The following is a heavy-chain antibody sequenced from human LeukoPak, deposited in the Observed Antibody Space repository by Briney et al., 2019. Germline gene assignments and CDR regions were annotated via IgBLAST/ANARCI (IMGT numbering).Heavy chain of an antibody. CDR2: IYYSGST. Sequence: PSETLSLTCTVSGVSISSSSYYWGWIRQPPGKGLEWIGSIYYSGSTYYNPSLKSRVTISVDTSKNQFSLKLSSVTAADTAVYYCARLLGYSSSWYSNWFDPWGQGTLVTVSS. D-gene: IGHD6-13*01. CDR1: GVSISSSSYY. V-gene: IGHV4-39*01. CDR3: ARLLGYSSSWYSNWFDP. J-gene: IGHJ5*02.